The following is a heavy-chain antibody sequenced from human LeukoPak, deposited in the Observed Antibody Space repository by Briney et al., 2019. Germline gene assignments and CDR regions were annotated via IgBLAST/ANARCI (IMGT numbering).Heavy chain of an antibody. V-gene: IGHV1-46*01. Sequence: ASVKVSCKASGYTFTSYYMHWVRQAPGQGLEWMEIINPSGGSTSYAQKFQGRVTMTRDTSTSTVYMELSSLRSEDTAVYYCASPALAYSSSWYRIDYWGQGTLVTVSS. CDR3: ASPALAYSSSWYRIDY. CDR1: GYTFTSYY. CDR2: INPSGGST. J-gene: IGHJ4*02. D-gene: IGHD6-13*01.